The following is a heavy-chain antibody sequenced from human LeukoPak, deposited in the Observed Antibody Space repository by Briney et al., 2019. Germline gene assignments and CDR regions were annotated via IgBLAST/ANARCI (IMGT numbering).Heavy chain of an antibody. CDR1: GGTFSNYA. CDR3: ARDLIGSASSYSSGAWDY. D-gene: IGHD3-22*01. V-gene: IGHV1-69*13. Sequence: SVKVSCKASGGTFSNYAISWVRQAPGQGLEWMGGIIPMFGTADYAQKFQGRVAITADESTSTAYMELSSLRAADTAVYYCARDLIGSASSYSSGAWDYWGQGTLVTVSS. J-gene: IGHJ4*02. CDR2: IIPMFGTA.